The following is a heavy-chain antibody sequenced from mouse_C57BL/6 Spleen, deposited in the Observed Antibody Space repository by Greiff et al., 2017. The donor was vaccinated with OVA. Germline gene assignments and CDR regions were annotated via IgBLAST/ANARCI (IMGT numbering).Heavy chain of an antibody. CDR2: IHPNSGST. D-gene: IGHD2-3*01. J-gene: IGHJ3*01. CDR3: AREGDYDGYYAFAY. V-gene: IGHV1-64*01. Sequence: QVQLQQPGAELVKPGASVKLSCKASGYTFTSYWMHWVKQRPGQGLEWIRMIHPNSGSTNYNEKFKSKATLTVDKSSSTSYMQLSILTSEDSAVYYCAREGDYDGYYAFAYWGQGTLVTVSA. CDR1: GYTFTSYW.